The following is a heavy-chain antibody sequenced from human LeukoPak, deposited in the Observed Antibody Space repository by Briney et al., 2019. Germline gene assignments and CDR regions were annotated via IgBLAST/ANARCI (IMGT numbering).Heavy chain of an antibody. V-gene: IGHV1-2*02. J-gene: IGHJ4*02. CDR1: GYTFTGYY. CDR3: ARELVPSTYPAGYFDY. D-gene: IGHD2-2*01. Sequence: GASVKVSCKASGYTFTGYYMHWVRQAPGQGLEWMGWINPNSGGTNYAQKFQGRVTMTRDTSISTAYMELSRLRSDDTAVYYCARELVPSTYPAGYFDYWGQGTLVTVSS. CDR2: INPNSGGT.